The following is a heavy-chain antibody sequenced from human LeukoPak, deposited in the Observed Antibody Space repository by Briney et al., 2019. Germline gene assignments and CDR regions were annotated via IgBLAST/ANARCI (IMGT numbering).Heavy chain of an antibody. CDR1: GGSISSYY. J-gene: IGHJ4*02. CDR3: ARQACSSTSCYIDY. V-gene: IGHV4-59*08. D-gene: IGHD2-2*02. CDR2: IYYSGST. Sequence: SETLSLTCTVSGGSISSYYWSWLRQPPGKGLEWIGYIYYSGSTNYNPSLKSRVTISVDTSKNQFSLKLSSVTAADTAVYYCARQACSSTSCYIDYWGQGTLVTVSS.